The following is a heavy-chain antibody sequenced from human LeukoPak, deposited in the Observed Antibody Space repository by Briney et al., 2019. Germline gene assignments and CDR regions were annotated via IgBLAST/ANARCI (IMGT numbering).Heavy chain of an antibody. CDR3: AKNIRDRLAARPKLYYYYMAV. D-gene: IGHD6-6*01. CDR1: GFTFSDYY. Sequence: TGGSLRLSCAASGFTFSDYYMSWVRQAPGKGLEWVSLISWDGGSTYYADSVKGRFTISRDNSKNSLYLQMNSLRTEDTALYYCAKNIRDRLAARPKLYYYYMAVWGKGPTVTVSS. CDR2: ISWDGGST. V-gene: IGHV3-43*01. J-gene: IGHJ6*03.